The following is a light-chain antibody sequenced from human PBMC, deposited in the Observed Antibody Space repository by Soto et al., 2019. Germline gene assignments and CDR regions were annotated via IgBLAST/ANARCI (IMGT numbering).Light chain of an antibody. CDR3: QEYNSYSGT. CDR2: DAS. V-gene: IGKV1-5*01. J-gene: IGKJ1*01. CDR1: QSLGIW. Sequence: DIPMTQSPSTLSASVGDRVTITCRASQSLGIWLAWHQQKPGKAPKLLIYDASTLKSGVPSRFSGSGSGTKFPLTISSLQPDDFATYYCQEYNSYSGTFGQGTKVEVK.